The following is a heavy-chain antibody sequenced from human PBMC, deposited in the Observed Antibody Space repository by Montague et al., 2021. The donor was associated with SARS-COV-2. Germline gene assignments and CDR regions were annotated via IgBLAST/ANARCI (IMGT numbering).Heavy chain of an antibody. CDR3: ARDRVDRYSGSRTAYGMDV. V-gene: IGHV4-61*02. J-gene: IGHJ6*02. CDR2: IYTSGST. D-gene: IGHD1-26*01. Sequence: TLSLTCTFSGGSISSGSYYWSWIRQPAGKGLEWIGRIYTSGSTNYNPSLKSRVTISVDTSKNQFSLKLSSVTAADTAVYYCARDRVDRYSGSRTAYGMDVWGQGTTVTVSS. CDR1: GGSISSGSYY.